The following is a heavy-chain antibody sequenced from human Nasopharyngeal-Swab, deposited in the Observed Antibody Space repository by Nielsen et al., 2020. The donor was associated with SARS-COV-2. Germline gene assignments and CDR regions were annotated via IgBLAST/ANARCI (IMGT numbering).Heavy chain of an antibody. CDR3: TRGRRPDANTLYFYMDV. V-gene: IGHV3-49*04. CDR1: GFAFGSYA. CDR2: IRSTPYGATT. Sequence: GESLKISCAASGFAFGSYAMNWVRQAPGKGLEWVSFIRSTPYGATTEYAPSVKGRFTFSRDDSKSVVYLQMNSLETEDTAVYYCTRGRRPDANTLYFYMDVWGKGTTVTVSS. D-gene: IGHD1-14*01. J-gene: IGHJ6*03.